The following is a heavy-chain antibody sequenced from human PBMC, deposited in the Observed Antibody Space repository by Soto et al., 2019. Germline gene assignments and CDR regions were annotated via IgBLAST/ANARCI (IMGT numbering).Heavy chain of an antibody. CDR3: ARGQYQLLLLAFDF. J-gene: IGHJ3*01. CDR1: GFTFTSYT. Sequence: LRLSCTTSGFTFTSYTMHWVRQVPGKGLEWVATFWYDASGQYYADSVKGRFTISRNPSRSTLYLHMDSLRAEDTARYYCARGQYQLLLLAFDFWGPGTMVTVSS. D-gene: IGHD2-2*01. CDR2: FWYDASGQ. V-gene: IGHV3-33*01.